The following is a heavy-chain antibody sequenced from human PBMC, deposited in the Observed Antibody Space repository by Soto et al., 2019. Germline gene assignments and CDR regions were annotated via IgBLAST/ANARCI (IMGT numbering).Heavy chain of an antibody. CDR2: ISSTTNYI. J-gene: IGHJ4*02. CDR1: GFTFSRYS. Sequence: PGGSLRLSCAASGFTFSRYSMNWVRQAPGKGLEWVSSISSTTNYIYYADSMKGRFTVSRDNAKNSVYLDMNSLSAEDTAVYYCARESEDLTSNFDYWGQGTLVTVPQ. V-gene: IGHV3-21*01. CDR3: ARESEDLTSNFDY.